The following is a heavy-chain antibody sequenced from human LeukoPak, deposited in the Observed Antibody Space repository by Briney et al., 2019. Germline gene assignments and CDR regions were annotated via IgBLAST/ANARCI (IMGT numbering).Heavy chain of an antibody. J-gene: IGHJ3*02. CDR3: ARADSMSMNAFDI. CDR2: IIPIFGTA. Sequence: SVKVSCTASGGTFSSYAISWVRQAPGQGLEWMGGIIPIFGTANYAQKFQGRVTITADESTSTAYMELSRLRSDDTAVYYCARADSMSMNAFDIWGQGTMVTVSS. V-gene: IGHV1-69*13. CDR1: GGTFSSYA. D-gene: IGHD3-22*01.